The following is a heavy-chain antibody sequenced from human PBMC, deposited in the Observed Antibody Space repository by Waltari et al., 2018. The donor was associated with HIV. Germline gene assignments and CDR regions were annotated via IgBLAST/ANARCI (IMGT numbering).Heavy chain of an antibody. D-gene: IGHD1-1*01. CDR3: AVPRCNRANCHFAS. J-gene: IGHJ4*02. V-gene: IGHV3-74*01. Sequence: EVRLEESGGGLVQPGGSLRLSCAASGFSFTSSWMHWVRQVPGKRQEWVSRINTDGTYTNYADAVRGRFSNSRDNAKNTLYLQMNSRKVEDTAVYFCAVPRCNRANCHFASWGQGTLVTVSS. CDR1: GFSFTSSW. CDR2: INTDGTYT.